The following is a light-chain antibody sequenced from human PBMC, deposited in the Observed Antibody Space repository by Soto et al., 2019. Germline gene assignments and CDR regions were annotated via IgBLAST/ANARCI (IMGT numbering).Light chain of an antibody. J-gene: IGKJ1*01. V-gene: IGKV1-27*01. CDR3: QQTYSSPRT. CDR2: GAY. CDR1: QVIGNY. Sequence: DIHMTQSPSSVSACVIDIGAGTVLASQVIGNYLAWYQQKPGKVPKLLIYGAYTLQSGVPSRFSGSGSGTDFTLTISSLQPEDVAVYYCQQTYSSPRTFGQGTKVDIK.